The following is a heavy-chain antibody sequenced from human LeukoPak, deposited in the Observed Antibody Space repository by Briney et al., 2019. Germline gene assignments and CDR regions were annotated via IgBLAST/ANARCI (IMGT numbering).Heavy chain of an antibody. V-gene: IGHV3-21*01. Sequence: PGGSLRLSCAASGFTFGSYSMNWVRQAPGKGLEWVSSISSSSSYIYYADSVKGRFTISRDNAKNSLYLQMNSLRAEDTAVYYCARALGYCSSTSCKPINFDYWGQGTLVTVSS. CDR3: ARALGYCSSTSCKPINFDY. J-gene: IGHJ4*02. D-gene: IGHD2-2*01. CDR2: ISSSSSYI. CDR1: GFTFGSYS.